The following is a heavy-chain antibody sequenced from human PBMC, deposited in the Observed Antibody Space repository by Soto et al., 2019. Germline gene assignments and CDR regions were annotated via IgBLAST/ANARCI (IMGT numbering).Heavy chain of an antibody. V-gene: IGHV3-21*01. CDR2: ISSSSSYI. Sequence: PGGSLRLSCAASGFTFSSYSTNWVRQAPGKGLEWVSSISSSSSYIYYADSVKGRFTISRDNAKNSLYLQMNSLRAEDTAVYYCARLLWFGELVFSDYWGQGTLVTVSS. CDR3: ARLLWFGELVFSDY. D-gene: IGHD3-10*01. CDR1: GFTFSSYS. J-gene: IGHJ4*02.